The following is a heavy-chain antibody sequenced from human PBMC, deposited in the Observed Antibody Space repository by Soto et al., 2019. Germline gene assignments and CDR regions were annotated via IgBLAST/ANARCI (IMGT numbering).Heavy chain of an antibody. CDR3: AKAGNSGYDYYYYGMDV. CDR2: ISWNSGSI. J-gene: IGHJ6*02. D-gene: IGHD5-12*01. V-gene: IGHV3-9*01. CDR1: GFTFDDYA. Sequence: GGSLRLSCAASGFTFDDYAMHWVRQAPGKGLEWVSGISWNSGSIGYADSVKGRFTISRDNAKNSLYLQMNSLRAEDTALYYWAKAGNSGYDYYYYGMDVWGQGTTVTVSS.